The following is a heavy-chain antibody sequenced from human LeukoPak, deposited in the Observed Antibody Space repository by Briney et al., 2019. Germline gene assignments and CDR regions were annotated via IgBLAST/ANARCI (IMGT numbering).Heavy chain of an antibody. V-gene: IGHV3-23*01. CDR2: IDISGDRT. J-gene: IGHJ4*02. CDR1: GFAFSSDA. Sequence: PGGSLRLSCAASGFAFSSDAMTWVRQTPGKGLEWVSTIDISGDRTNYADSVKGRFTISRDNSKNTLYLQMNSLRAEDTAVYYCARDRRRGFDYWGQGTLVTVSS. CDR3: ARDRRRGFDY.